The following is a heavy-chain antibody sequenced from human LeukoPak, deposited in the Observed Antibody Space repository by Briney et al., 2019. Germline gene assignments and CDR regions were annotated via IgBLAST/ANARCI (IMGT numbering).Heavy chain of an antibody. CDR3: ARGLDCRSTSCYLDN. CDR2: IKQDGSEK. D-gene: IGHD2-2*01. Sequence: GGSLRLSCTASGFTLSDYWMTWVRQAPGKGLEWVANIKQDGSEKFYVDSVKGRFTISRDNAKNSLDLQINSLGAEDTAVYYCARGLDCRSTSCYLDNWGQGTLVTVSS. CDR1: GFTLSDYW. J-gene: IGHJ4*02. V-gene: IGHV3-7*01.